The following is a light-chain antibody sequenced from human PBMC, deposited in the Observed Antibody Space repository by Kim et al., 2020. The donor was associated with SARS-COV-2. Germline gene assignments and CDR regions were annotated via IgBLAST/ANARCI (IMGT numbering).Light chain of an antibody. CDR2: GAS. CDR3: QQYNNWPPT. J-gene: IGKJ4*01. CDR1: QSVSSN. V-gene: IGKV3-15*01. Sequence: VSPGDRAALSCRASQSVSSNLAWYQQKPGQAPRLLIYGASTRATGIPARFSGSGSGTEFTLTISSLQSEDFAVYYCQQYNNWPPTFGGGTKVEIK.